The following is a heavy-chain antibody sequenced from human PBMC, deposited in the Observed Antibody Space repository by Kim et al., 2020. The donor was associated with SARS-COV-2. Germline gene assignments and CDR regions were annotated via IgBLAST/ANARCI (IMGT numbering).Heavy chain of an antibody. D-gene: IGHD3-22*01. V-gene: IGHV3-11*05. J-gene: IGHJ4*02. Sequence: GGSLRLSCAASGFTFSDYYMSWIRQAPGKGLEWVSYISSSSSYTNYADSVKGRFTISRDNAKNSLYLQMNSLRAEDTAVYYCARAQGDSSGYYSLDYWGQGTLVTVSS. CDR3: ARAQGDSSGYYSLDY. CDR2: ISSSSSYT. CDR1: GFTFSDYY.